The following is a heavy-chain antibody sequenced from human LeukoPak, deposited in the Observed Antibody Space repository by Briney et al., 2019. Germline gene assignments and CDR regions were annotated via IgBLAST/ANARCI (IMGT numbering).Heavy chain of an antibody. Sequence: GGSLRLSCAASGFTFSNYAISWVRQAPGKGLEWVSAISGRGGSTYYADSVKGRFTISRDNSKNTLYLQMNSLRAEDTAVYYCARRREHGSGSDWLWGQGTLVTVSS. CDR3: ARRREHGSGSDWL. D-gene: IGHD3-10*01. J-gene: IGHJ4*02. CDR2: ISGRGGST. CDR1: GFTFSNYA. V-gene: IGHV3-23*01.